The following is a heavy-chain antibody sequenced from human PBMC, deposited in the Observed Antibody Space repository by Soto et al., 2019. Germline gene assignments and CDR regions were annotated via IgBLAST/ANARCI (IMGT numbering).Heavy chain of an antibody. Sequence: QAQLVESGGGVVQPGRSLRLSCAASGFTFSNYAMHWVRQAPGKGLEWVAVISYDGTNNDYADSVKGRFTNSRDNSKNTLYLQMSSLRAEDTAVYYCARDYRGSDVWGQGTTVTVSS. V-gene: IGHV3-30-3*01. CDR2: ISYDGTNN. CDR1: GFTFSNYA. CDR3: ARDYRGSDV. J-gene: IGHJ6*02. D-gene: IGHD3-10*01.